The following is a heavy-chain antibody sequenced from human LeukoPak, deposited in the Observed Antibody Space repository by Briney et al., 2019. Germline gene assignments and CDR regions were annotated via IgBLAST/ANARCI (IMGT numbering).Heavy chain of an antibody. CDR2: IYYSGST. Sequence: PSDTLSLTCTVSVDPIGSHYWSWIRHPPGKGLEWVWFIYYSGSTNYNPSLKTRVTISIDTSKNQFYLTLSSVTDADTDVYSCARRYCSGGSGKPHYLDYWGQGILVTVSS. CDR3: ARRYCSGGSGKPHYLDY. CDR1: VDPIGSHY. J-gene: IGHJ4*02. V-gene: IGHV4-59*08. D-gene: IGHD2-15*01.